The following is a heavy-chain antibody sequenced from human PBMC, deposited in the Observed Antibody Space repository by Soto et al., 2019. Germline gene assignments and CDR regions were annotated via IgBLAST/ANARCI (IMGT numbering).Heavy chain of an antibody. CDR1: GGSISNFY. CDR3: ARDPDRSPLDY. Sequence: PSETLSLTCIVSGGSISNFYWSWIRQPPGKGLEWIGYIYYSGSTNHNPSLQSRVTISVDTSKNQFSLKLSSVTAADTAVYYCARDPDRSPLDYWGQGTLVTVSS. J-gene: IGHJ4*02. D-gene: IGHD3-22*01. V-gene: IGHV4-59*01. CDR2: IYYSGST.